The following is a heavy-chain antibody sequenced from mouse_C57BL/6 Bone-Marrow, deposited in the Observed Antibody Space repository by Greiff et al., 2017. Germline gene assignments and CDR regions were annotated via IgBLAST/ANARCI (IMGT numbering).Heavy chain of an antibody. CDR1: GYTFTGYW. D-gene: IGHD2-3*01. CDR3: ASSVDGYFFDY. Sequence: LMESGAELMKPGASVKLSCKATGYTFTGYWIEWVKQRPGHGLEWIGEILPGSGSTNYNEKFKGKATFTADTSSNTAYMQLSSLTTEDSAIYYCASSVDGYFFDYWGQGTNLTVSS. J-gene: IGHJ2*01. CDR2: ILPGSGST. V-gene: IGHV1-9*01.